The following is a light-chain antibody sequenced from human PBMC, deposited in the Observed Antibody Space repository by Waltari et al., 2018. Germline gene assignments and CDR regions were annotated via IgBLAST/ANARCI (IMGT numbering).Light chain of an antibody. Sequence: EIVLTQSPGTLSLSPGERATLSCRASQSVSSPYLAWYQQKPGQAPRLLSYASSSRATDIPDRFSGSGSGTDFTLTISRLEPEDFAVYYCQQYTSSPPLTFGGGTKVEIK. CDR1: QSVSSPY. J-gene: IGKJ4*01. CDR3: QQYTSSPPLT. V-gene: IGKV3-20*01. CDR2: ASS.